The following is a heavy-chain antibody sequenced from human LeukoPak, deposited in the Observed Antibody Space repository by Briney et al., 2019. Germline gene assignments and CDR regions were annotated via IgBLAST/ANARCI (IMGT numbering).Heavy chain of an antibody. Sequence: GGSLRLSCAASGFTFSSYEMNWVRQAPGKGLEWVSVIYSGGSTYYADSVKGRFTISRDNSKNTLYLQMNSLRAEDTAVYYCARDPGDYWGQGTLVTVSS. CDR1: GFTFSSYE. CDR3: ARDPGDY. V-gene: IGHV3-66*01. J-gene: IGHJ4*02. D-gene: IGHD3-10*01. CDR2: IYSGGST.